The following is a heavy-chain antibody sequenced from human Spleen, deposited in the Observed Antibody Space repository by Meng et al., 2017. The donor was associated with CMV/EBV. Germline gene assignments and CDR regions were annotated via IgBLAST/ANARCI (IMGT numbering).Heavy chain of an antibody. CDR2: IWYDGSNK. CDR3: VRGGRTGYYYGLDV. CDR1: GFTFSSYG. J-gene: IGHJ6*02. D-gene: IGHD7-27*01. Sequence: GESLKISCAASGFTFSSYGMHWVRQAPGKGLEWVAVIWYDGSNKYYADSVKGRFTISRDNSKNTLYLQMNSLRAEDTAVYYCVRGGRTGYYYGLDVWGQGTTVTVSS. V-gene: IGHV3-33*01.